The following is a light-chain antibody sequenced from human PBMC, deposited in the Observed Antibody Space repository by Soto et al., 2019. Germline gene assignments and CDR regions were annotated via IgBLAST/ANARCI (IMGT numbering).Light chain of an antibody. V-gene: IGKV3D-20*01. CDR2: DAT. J-gene: IGKJ1*01. Sequence: LSPGETATXSCGAXXXVSNXFLGWYQQKPGLPPRLLIYDATSRANGIPERFSGSGSGTHFTLTISRLEPEDFAVYYCQQYGSTQWTFGRGTKVEMK. CDR3: QQYGSTQWT. CDR1: XXVSNXF.